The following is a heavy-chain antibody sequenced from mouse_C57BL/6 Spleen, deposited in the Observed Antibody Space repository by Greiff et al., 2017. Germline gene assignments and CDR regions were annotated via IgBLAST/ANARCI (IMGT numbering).Heavy chain of an antibody. D-gene: IGHD2-5*01. CDR2: IDPYDSET. V-gene: IGHV1-52*01. CDR3: ASYSNFDY. Sequence: VQLQQSGAELVRPGSSVKLSCKASGYTFTSYWMHWVKQRPIQGLEWIGNIDPYDSETHYNQKFKDKATLTVDKSSSTAYMQLSSLTSEDSTVYYCASYSNFDYWGQGTTLTVSS. CDR1: GYTFTSYW. J-gene: IGHJ2*01.